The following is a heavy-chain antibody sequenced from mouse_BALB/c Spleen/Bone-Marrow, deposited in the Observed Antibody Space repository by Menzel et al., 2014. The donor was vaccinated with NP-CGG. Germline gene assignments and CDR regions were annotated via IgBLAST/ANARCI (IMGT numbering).Heavy chain of an antibody. Sequence: QVQLQQSGAEFVKPGASVKVSCKASGYTFTNYWMHWVKQRPGQGXEWIGEIEPSDSYTNYNQDFKGKATLTVDKSSSTAYMQLSSLTSEDSAVYYCARGRTTVVSDYWGQGTSLTVSS. CDR2: IEPSDSYT. CDR3: ARGRTTVVSDY. J-gene: IGHJ2*02. CDR1: GYTFTNYW. V-gene: IGHV1-69*02. D-gene: IGHD1-1*01.